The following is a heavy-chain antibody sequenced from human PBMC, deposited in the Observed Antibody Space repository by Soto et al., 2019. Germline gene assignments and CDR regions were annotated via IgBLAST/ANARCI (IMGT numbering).Heavy chain of an antibody. Sequence: QVQLVQPGAEVKKPGSSVKVSCKASGGIFSTYAISWLRQAPGQGLEWMGGIIPIFGTPNYAQKFQGRVTSTANESTSTAYLEVTRLRADETAVYYCARDRYDYGSVNYYTRIDFWGQGTLVTVSS. D-gene: IGHD3-10*01. J-gene: IGHJ4*02. CDR2: IIPIFGTP. CDR1: GGIFSTYA. V-gene: IGHV1-69*01. CDR3: ARDRYDYGSVNYYTRIDF.